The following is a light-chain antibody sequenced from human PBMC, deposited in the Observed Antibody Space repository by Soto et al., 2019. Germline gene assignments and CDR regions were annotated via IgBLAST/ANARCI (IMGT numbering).Light chain of an antibody. Sequence: EIVMTQSPATLSVSPGERATLSCRASQSVSSNLSWYQQKTGQAPRILIYGASTRATGIPARFSGSGSGTEFTLTISSLQSEDFAVYYCQQYNNWPAWTFGQGTKVDIK. CDR2: GAS. CDR1: QSVSSN. CDR3: QQYNNWPAWT. J-gene: IGKJ1*01. V-gene: IGKV3-15*01.